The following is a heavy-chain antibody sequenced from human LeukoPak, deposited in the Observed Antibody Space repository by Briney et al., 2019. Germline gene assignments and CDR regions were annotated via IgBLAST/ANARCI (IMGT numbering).Heavy chain of an antibody. J-gene: IGHJ5*02. D-gene: IGHD3-10*01. V-gene: IGHV4-59*08. CDR3: ARHGKTWFGEYPRPYKWFDL. Sequence: SETLSLTCTVSGDSISRDYWSWIRQTPGEGLEWLGYIYYSESTSYSPSLKTRVTISLDTSRNQFSLELSSVTAADTAVYYCARHGKTWFGEYPRPYKWFDLWGQGTLVTVSS. CDR2: IYYSEST. CDR1: GDSISRDY.